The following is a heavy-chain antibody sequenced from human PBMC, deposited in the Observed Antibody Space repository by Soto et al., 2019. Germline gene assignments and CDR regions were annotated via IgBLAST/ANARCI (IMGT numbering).Heavy chain of an antibody. CDR2: IKKIIEGGTT. CDR1: GFTFTNAW. V-gene: IGHV3-15*01. CDR3: ATEFVVVVMTVTSNNH. D-gene: IGHD2-21*01. Sequence: VQLVESGGGLVKPGSSLRLSCAASGFTFTNAWMNWVRQSPGKGLEWVGRIKKIIEGGTTNYTASVKGRFTISRDDSRSTVYLEMDSLKMEDTCVYCCATEFVVVVMTVTSNNHCGQGTLVTVSS. J-gene: IGHJ4*02.